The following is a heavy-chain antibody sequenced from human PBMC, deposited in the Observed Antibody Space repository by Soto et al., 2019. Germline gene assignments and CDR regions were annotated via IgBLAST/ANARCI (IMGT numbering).Heavy chain of an antibody. D-gene: IGHD3-9*01. Sequence: GGSLRLSCAASGFTFSSYGMHWVRQAPGKGLEWVAVISYDGSNKYYADSVKGRFTISRDNSKNTLYLQMNSLRAEDTAVYYWAKDQGLRFFDCLAKPVDYGGQETLVTFPS. J-gene: IGHJ4*02. CDR1: GFTFSSYG. CDR2: ISYDGSNK. CDR3: AKDQGLRFFDCLAKPVDY. V-gene: IGHV3-30*18.